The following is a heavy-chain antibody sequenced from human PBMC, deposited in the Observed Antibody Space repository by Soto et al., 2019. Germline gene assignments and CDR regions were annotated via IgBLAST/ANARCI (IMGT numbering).Heavy chain of an antibody. D-gene: IGHD1-26*01. V-gene: IGHV3-23*01. CDR2: ISGSGGST. CDR1: GFTFSSYA. Sequence: PGGSLRLSCSASGFTFSSYAMSWVRQAPGKGLEWVSAISGSGGSTYYADSVKGRFTISRDNSKNTLYLQMNSLRAEDTAVYYCAKDRYGGSDFVHNEVHCGQGTLVTVSS. J-gene: IGHJ4*02. CDR3: AKDRYGGSDFVHNEVH.